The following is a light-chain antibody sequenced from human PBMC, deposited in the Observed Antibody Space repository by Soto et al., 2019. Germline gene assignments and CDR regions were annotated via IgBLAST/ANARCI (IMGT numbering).Light chain of an antibody. Sequence: DIQMTQSPSTLSASVGDRVTITCRASQSMNDWLAWYQQKPGKAPKVLIYEASSLQSGVPSRFSGSGSGTEFTLTIDSLQPDDVASYYCLRYNAFSQTFGQGTKVDIK. CDR3: LRYNAFSQT. CDR2: EAS. J-gene: IGKJ1*01. V-gene: IGKV1-5*01. CDR1: QSMNDW.